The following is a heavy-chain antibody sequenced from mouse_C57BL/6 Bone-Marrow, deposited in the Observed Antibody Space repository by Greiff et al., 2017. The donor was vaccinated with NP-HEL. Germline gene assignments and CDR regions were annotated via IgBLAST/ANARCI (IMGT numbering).Heavy chain of an antibody. D-gene: IGHD2-3*01. CDR2: IDPSDSYT. V-gene: IGHV1-50*01. Sequence: QVQLQQPGAELVKPGASVKLSCKASGYTFTSYWMQWVKQRPGQGLEWIGEIDPSDSYTNYNQKFKGKATLTVDTSSSTAYMQLSSLTSEDSAVYYCARNGDGYYDYWYFDVWGTGTTVTVSS. J-gene: IGHJ1*03. CDR3: ARNGDGYYDYWYFDV. CDR1: GYTFTSYW.